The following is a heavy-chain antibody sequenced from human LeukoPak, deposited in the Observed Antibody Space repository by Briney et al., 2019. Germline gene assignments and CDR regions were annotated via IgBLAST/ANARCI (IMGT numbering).Heavy chain of an antibody. V-gene: IGHV3-21*01. CDR1: GFTFSSYS. Sequence: GGSLRLSCAASGFTFSSYSMNWVRQAPGKGLEWVSSISSSSSYIYYADSVKGRFTISRDNPKNTLYLQMNSLRAEDTAVYYCAKADRLYYYDSSLDYWGQGTLVTVSS. CDR3: AKADRLYYYDSSLDY. J-gene: IGHJ4*02. D-gene: IGHD3-22*01. CDR2: ISSSSSYI.